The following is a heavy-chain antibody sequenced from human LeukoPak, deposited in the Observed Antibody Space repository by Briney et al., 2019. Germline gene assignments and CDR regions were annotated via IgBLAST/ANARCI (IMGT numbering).Heavy chain of an antibody. J-gene: IGHJ4*02. V-gene: IGHV4-59*01. CDR3: ARVGYSYGYRALDY. Sequence: SETLSLTCTVSGGSISSYYWSWIRQPPGKGLEWIGYIYYSGSTNYNPSLKSRVTISVDTSKNQFSLKLSSVTAADTAVYYCARVGYSYGYRALDYWGQGTLVTVSS. D-gene: IGHD5-18*01. CDR1: GGSISSYY. CDR2: IYYSGST.